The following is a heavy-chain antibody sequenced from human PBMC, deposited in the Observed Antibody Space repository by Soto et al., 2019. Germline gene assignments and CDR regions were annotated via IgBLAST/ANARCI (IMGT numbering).Heavy chain of an antibody. CDR1: GFTFSSYA. V-gene: IGHV3-30-3*01. CDR2: ISYDGSNK. CDR3: ARDTAIAVAGTGYFDY. D-gene: IGHD6-19*01. Sequence: GGSLRLSCAASGFTFSSYAMHWVRQAPGKGLEWVAVISYDGSNKYYADSVKGRFTISRDNSKNTLYLQMNSLRAEDTAVYYCARDTAIAVAGTGYFDYWGQGTLVTVSS. J-gene: IGHJ4*02.